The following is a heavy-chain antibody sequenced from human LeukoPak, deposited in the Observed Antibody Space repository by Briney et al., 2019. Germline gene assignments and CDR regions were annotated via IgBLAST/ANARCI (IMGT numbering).Heavy chain of an antibody. V-gene: IGHV1-8*01. J-gene: IGHJ5*02. Sequence: GASVKVSCKASGYTFTSYDINWVRRATGQGLEWMGWMNPNSGNTGYAQKFQGRVTMTRNTSISTAYMELSSLRSEDTAVYYCARGQQLHFTLNWFDPWGQGTLVTVSS. CDR3: ARGQQLHFTLNWFDP. D-gene: IGHD6-13*01. CDR1: GYTFTSYD. CDR2: MNPNSGNT.